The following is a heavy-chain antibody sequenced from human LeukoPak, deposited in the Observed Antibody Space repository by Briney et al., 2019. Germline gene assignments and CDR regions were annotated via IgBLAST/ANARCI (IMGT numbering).Heavy chain of an antibody. CDR1: GGTFSSYA. V-gene: IGHV1-69*13. CDR3: ARVSIAARLNYYYGMDV. Sequence: SVKASCKASGGTFSSYAISWVRQAPGQGLEWMGGIIPIVDTANYAQKFQGRVTITADESTSTAYMELSSLRSEDTAVYYCARVSIAARLNYYYGMDVWGQGTTVTVSS. CDR2: IIPIVDTA. D-gene: IGHD6-6*01. J-gene: IGHJ6*02.